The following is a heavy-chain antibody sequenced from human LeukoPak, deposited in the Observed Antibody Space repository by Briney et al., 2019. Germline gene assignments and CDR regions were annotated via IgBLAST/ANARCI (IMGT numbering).Heavy chain of an antibody. D-gene: IGHD5-18*01. J-gene: IGHJ6*02. CDR3: ATQLWSRYYYYYGMDV. CDR1: GGTFSSYA. CDR2: ISAYNGNT. V-gene: IGHV1-18*01. Sequence: ASVKVSCKASGGTFSSYAFSWMRQGPGQGLELMGWISAYNGNTNYAQKLQGRVTMTTDTSTSTAYMELRSLRSDDTAVYYYATQLWSRYYYYYGMDVWGQGTTVTVSS.